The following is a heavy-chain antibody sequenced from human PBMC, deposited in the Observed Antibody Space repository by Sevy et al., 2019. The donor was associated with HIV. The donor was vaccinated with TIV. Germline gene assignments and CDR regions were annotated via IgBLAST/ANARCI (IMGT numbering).Heavy chain of an antibody. D-gene: IGHD4-4*01. J-gene: IGHJ5*02. Sequence: SETLSLTCSVSGGAINNYYWSWIGQPPGKGLEWIGNISYSGNTNYNPSFKSRVTISVDTSKNQFSLKLRSVTAADTAVYYCARSKWFDVWGQGTLVTVSS. CDR3: ARSKWFDV. V-gene: IGHV4-59*01. CDR2: ISYSGNT. CDR1: GGAINNYY.